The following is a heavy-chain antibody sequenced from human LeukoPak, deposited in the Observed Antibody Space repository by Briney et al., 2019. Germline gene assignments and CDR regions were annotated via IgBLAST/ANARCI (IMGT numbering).Heavy chain of an antibody. CDR3: AKDLGSGGGDDY. CDR1: GFTFSSYA. Sequence: PGGSLRLSCAASGFTFSSYAMHWVRQAPGKGLEWVAVISYDGSNKYYADSVKGRFTISRDNSKNTLYLQMNSLRAEDTAVYYCAKDLGSGGGDDYWGQGTLVTVSS. CDR2: ISYDGSNK. D-gene: IGHD3-16*01. J-gene: IGHJ4*02. V-gene: IGHV3-30*04.